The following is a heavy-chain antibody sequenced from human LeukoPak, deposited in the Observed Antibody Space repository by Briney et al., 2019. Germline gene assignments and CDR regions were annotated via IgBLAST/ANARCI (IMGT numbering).Heavy chain of an antibody. CDR1: GGSISTYH. J-gene: IGHJ4*02. Sequence: SETLSLTCTVSGGSISTYHWTWIRQAPGKGLEWIGCIYYGGATNYNPSLESRVTITVDTSKNQFSLNLRSVAASDTAVYYCARRSRVFSSSSDPYYFDFWGQGTLVTVSS. V-gene: IGHV4-59*08. D-gene: IGHD6-6*01. CDR3: ARRSRVFSSSSDPYYFDF. CDR2: IYYGGAT.